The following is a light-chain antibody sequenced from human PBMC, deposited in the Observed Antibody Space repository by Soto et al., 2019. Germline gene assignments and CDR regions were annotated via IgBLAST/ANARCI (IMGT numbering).Light chain of an antibody. Sequence: EIVLTQSPGILYLSPGERATLSCRASQTVSGTYLAWYQQKPGQSPRLLIYGSSDRATGIPDRFSGSGSGTDFTLTINRVEPEDFAVYYCQQYGSSPPYTFGQGTTLEI. CDR2: GSS. V-gene: IGKV3-20*01. CDR3: QQYGSSPPYT. J-gene: IGKJ2*01. CDR1: QTVSGTY.